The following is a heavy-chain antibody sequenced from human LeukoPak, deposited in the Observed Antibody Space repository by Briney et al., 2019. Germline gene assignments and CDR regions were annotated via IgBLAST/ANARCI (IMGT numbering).Heavy chain of an antibody. V-gene: IGHV3-53*01. Sequence: PGGSLRLSCAASGFTVSSNYMSWVRQAPGKGLEWVSVIYSGGSTYYADSVKGRFTISRDNSKNTLYLQMNSLRAEDTAVYYCARVGITMSASYYFDYWGQGTLVTVSS. CDR2: IYSGGST. CDR3: ARVGITMSASYYFDY. J-gene: IGHJ4*02. D-gene: IGHD3-10*02. CDR1: GFTVSSNY.